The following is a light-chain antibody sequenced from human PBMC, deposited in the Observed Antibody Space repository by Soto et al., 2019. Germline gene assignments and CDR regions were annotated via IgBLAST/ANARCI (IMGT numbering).Light chain of an antibody. CDR3: QQSSHSPLT. Sequence: EIVLTQSPGTLSLSPRERATLSCRAGQNVDNNYLAWFQQKPGQAPRLLIYEISNRATGVPDRFGGTGSGTDFTLTISRLEPEDFAVYYCQQSSHSPLTFGGGTRLEIK. CDR2: EIS. CDR1: QNVDNNY. V-gene: IGKV3-20*01. J-gene: IGKJ4*01.